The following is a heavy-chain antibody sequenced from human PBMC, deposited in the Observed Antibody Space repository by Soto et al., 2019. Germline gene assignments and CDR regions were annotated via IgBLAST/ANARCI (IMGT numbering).Heavy chain of an antibody. CDR3: ANEPSIAARLIWDNWFDP. CDR2: ISGSGGST. J-gene: IGHJ5*02. CDR1: GFTFSSYA. D-gene: IGHD6-6*01. V-gene: IGHV3-23*01. Sequence: EVQLLESGGGLVQPGGSLRLSCAASGFTFSSYAMSWVRQAPGKGLEWVSAISGSGGSTYYADSVKGRFTISRDNSKNTLYLQMNSLRAEDTAVYYCANEPSIAARLIWDNWFDPWGQGTLVTVSS.